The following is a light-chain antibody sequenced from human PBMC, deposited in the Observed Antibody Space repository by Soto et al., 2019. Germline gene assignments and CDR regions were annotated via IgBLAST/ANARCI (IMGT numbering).Light chain of an antibody. CDR3: QQYVRSPST. CDR1: QSVSSAY. CDR2: GAY. J-gene: IGKJ3*01. V-gene: IGKV3-20*01. Sequence: EIVLTKSPGTLSLSPGERATLSCRASQSVSSAYLAWYQQKPGQAPRLLIYGAYSRATDIPDRFSGSGSGTDFTLTMSRLEPEDFAVYYCQQYVRSPSTCGPGTKVEIQ.